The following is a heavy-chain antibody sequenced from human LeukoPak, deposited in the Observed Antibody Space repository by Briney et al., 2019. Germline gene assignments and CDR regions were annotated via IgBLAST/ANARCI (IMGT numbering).Heavy chain of an antibody. CDR3: PLYGSYYYGMDV. D-gene: IGHD3-10*01. CDR1: GGSFSGYY. J-gene: IGHJ6*02. V-gene: IGHV4-34*03. CDR2: INHSGST. Sequence: SETLSLTCAVYGGSFSGYYWSWIRQPPGKGLEWIGEINHSGSTNYNPSLKSRVTISVDTSKNQFSLKLSSVTAADTAVYYCPLYGSYYYGMDVWGQGTTVTVSS.